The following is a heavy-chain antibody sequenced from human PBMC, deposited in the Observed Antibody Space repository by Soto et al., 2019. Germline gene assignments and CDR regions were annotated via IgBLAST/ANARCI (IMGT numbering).Heavy chain of an antibody. CDR3: ARAARWLQSRYCEL. Sequence: LRLSCAASGFTFSNYDMHWVRQTTGKGMEWVSAIDIAGATYYPDSVKGRFTISREKAKNSLYLQKNSLRADDTAVYYGARAARWLQSRYCELWGRGTVVTVAS. CDR2: IDIAGAT. V-gene: IGHV3-13*01. CDR1: GFTFSNYD. D-gene: IGHD5-12*01. J-gene: IGHJ2*01.